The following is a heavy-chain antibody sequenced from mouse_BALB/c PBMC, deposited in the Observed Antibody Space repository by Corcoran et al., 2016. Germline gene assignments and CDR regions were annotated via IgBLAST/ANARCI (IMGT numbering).Heavy chain of an antibody. CDR1: GYSLTSGYS. D-gene: IGHD1-1*02. J-gene: IGHJ1*01. Sequence: DVQLQESGPGLVKPSQSLSLTCSVTGYSLTSGYSWNWIRQFPGNKLEWMGYISYDGSNNYNPSLKNRISITRDTSKNQFFLKLNSVTTEDTATYYCARGGYWYFDVWGAGTTVTVSS. CDR2: ISYDGSN. V-gene: IGHV3-6*02. CDR3: ARGGYWYFDV.